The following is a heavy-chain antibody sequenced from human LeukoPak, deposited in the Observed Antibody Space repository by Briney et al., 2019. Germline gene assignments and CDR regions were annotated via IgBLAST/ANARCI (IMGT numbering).Heavy chain of an antibody. Sequence: PSETLSLTCTVSGGSISSYYWSWIRQPPGKGLEWIGSIYHSGSTYYNPSLKSRATISVDTSKNQFSLKLSSVTAADTAVYYCARGPNAFDIWGQGTMVTVSS. J-gene: IGHJ3*02. CDR2: IYHSGST. CDR3: ARGPNAFDI. V-gene: IGHV4-59*12. CDR1: GGSISSYY.